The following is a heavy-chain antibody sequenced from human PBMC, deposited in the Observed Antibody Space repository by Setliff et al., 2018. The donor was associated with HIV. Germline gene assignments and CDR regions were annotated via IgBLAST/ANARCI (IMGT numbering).Heavy chain of an antibody. CDR3: VRGRDFIVRHLHFTAGGAYDV. CDR1: GESMSGYF. J-gene: IGHJ3*01. D-gene: IGHD2-21*01. V-gene: IGHV4-34*01. CDR2: IAHSGGT. Sequence: KTSETLSLTCAFYGESMSGYFWTWIRQSPGTGLEWLGEIAHSGGTNYKSSLKSRLTISVDPSRNQFSLRLTSVTVADTAVYYCVRGRDFIVRHLHFTAGGAYDVWVPGTLVTVSS.